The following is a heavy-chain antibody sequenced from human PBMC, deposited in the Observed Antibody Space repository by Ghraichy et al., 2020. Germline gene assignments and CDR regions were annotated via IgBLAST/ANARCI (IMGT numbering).Heavy chain of an antibody. CDR1: GYTFTSYG. CDR3: VRDPGSYGYGDY. V-gene: IGHV1-18*04. D-gene: IGHD3-16*01. J-gene: IGHJ4*02. CDR2: ISAHSGST. Sequence: ASVKVSCKASGYTFTSYGISWVRQAPGQGLEWMGWISAHSGSTNYAQKLQGRVTMTRDTSTSTAYMELTSLRSDDTAVYYCVRDPGSYGYGDYWGQGTLVTVSS.